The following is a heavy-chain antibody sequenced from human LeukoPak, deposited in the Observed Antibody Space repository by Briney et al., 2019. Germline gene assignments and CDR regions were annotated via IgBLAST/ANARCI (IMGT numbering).Heavy chain of an antibody. CDR2: ISPYNGNT. CDR3: AKTSLGRQYFDS. J-gene: IGHJ4*02. V-gene: IGHV1-18*01. Sequence: ASVKVSCKASGYSFTNYAISWVRQAPGQGLEWMGWISPYNGNTNYLQKFQGRVTMTTDTSTTTAYMELRSLRSDDTAIYYCAKTSLGRQYFDSWGQGTLVTVSS. CDR1: GYSFTNYA. D-gene: IGHD3-16*01.